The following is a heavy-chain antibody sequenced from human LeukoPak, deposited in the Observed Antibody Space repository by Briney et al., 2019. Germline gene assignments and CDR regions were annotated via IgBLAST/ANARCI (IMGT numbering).Heavy chain of an antibody. CDR1: GFTFSTYA. J-gene: IGHJ4*02. Sequence: GGSLRLSCAASGFTFSTYAMSWVRQAPGKGLEWVSAISGGGGNTYYADSVKGRFTISRDNSKNTPYLQMNSLRAEDTAVYYCAKKYAIIATRQYFDYWGQGTLVTVSS. CDR2: ISGGGGNT. V-gene: IGHV3-23*01. CDR3: AKKYAIIATRQYFDY. D-gene: IGHD6-6*01.